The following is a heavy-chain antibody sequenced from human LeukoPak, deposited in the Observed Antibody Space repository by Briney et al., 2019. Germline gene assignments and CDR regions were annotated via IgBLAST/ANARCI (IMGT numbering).Heavy chain of an antibody. CDR3: ARDAGEIAAAGTGYYFDY. CDR2: IYYSGST. CDR1: GGSISSYY. Sequence: SETLSLTCTVSGGSISSYYWSWIRQPPGKGLEWIGYIYYSGSTNYNPSLKSRVTISVDTSKNQFSLKLSSVTAADTAVYYCARDAGEIAAAGTGYYFDYWGQGTLVTVSS. J-gene: IGHJ4*02. D-gene: IGHD6-13*01. V-gene: IGHV4-59*12.